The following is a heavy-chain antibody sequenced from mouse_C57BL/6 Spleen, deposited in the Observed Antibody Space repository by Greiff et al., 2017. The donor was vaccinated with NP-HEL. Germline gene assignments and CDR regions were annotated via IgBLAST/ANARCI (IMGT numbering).Heavy chain of an antibody. CDR1: GFTFSDYG. CDR3: ARADYYSNYVDY. V-gene: IGHV5-17*01. CDR2: ISSGSSTI. J-gene: IGHJ2*01. D-gene: IGHD2-5*01. Sequence: VQLKQSGGGLVKPGGSLKLSCAASGFTFSDYGMHWVRQAPEKGLEWVAYISSGSSTIYYADTVKGRFTISRDNAKNTLFLQMTSLRSEDTAMYYCARADYYSNYVDYWGQGTTLTVSS.